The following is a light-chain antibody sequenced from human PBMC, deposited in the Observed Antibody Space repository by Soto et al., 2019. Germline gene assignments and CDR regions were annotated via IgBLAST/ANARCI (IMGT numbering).Light chain of an antibody. Sequence: EIVLTQSPVTLSLSTGERATLSCRASQRISSHLAWYQQKPGRAPRLLIYDASNRATGIPAKFSGSGSETDFTLTSGSLEPEDFAVYYCQQRNTWPFTFGEGTKVEIK. CDR2: DAS. J-gene: IGKJ4*01. CDR3: QQRNTWPFT. V-gene: IGKV3-11*01. CDR1: QRISSH.